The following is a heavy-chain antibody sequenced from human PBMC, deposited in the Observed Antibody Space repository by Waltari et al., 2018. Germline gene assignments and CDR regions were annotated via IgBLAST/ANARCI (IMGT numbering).Heavy chain of an antibody. CDR1: GGSISRYY. CDR2: IYYSGST. J-gene: IGHJ3*02. V-gene: IGHV4-59*01. CDR3: ARDRTPTSPDAFDI. Sequence: QVQLQESGPGLVKPSETLSLTCTVSGGSISRYYWSWIRQPPGKGLEWIGYIYYSGSTNYNPSLKSRVTISVDTSKNQFSLKLSSVTAADTAVYYCARDRTPTSPDAFDIWGQGTMVTVSS.